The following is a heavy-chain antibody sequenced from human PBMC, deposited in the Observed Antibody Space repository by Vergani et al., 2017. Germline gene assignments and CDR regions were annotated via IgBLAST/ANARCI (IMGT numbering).Heavy chain of an antibody. CDR2: IYTSGST. CDR1: GGSISSGSYY. D-gene: IGHD2-2*01. CDR3: ARDRVVVVPAASRYYYYFGMDV. J-gene: IGHJ6*02. Sequence: QVHLQESGPGLVKPSQTLSLTCTVSGGSISSGSYYWSCIRQPAGKGLEWIGSIYTSGSTNYNPSLKSRVTISVDTSKNQFSLKLSAVTAADTAVYYCARDRVVVVPAASRYYYYFGMDVWGQGTTVTVSS. V-gene: IGHV4-61*02.